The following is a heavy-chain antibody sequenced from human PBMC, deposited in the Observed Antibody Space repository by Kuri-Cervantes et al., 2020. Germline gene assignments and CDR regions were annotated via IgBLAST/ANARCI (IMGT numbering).Heavy chain of an antibody. D-gene: IGHD3-22*01. Sequence: SETLSLTCTVSGGSISSYCWSWIRQSPGKGLEWIGEIDHSGSTNYNPSLKSRVTMSIDTSKSQFSLKLSSVTAADTAVYYCARGEFVGDSGTYWGNSYYHYMDAWGKGTTVTVSS. J-gene: IGHJ6*03. V-gene: IGHV4-34*01. CDR1: GGSISSYC. CDR2: IDHSGST. CDR3: ARGEFVGDSGTYWGNSYYHYMDA.